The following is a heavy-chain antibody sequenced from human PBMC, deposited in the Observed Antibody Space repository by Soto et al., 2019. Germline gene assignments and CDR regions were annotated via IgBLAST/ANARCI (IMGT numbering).Heavy chain of an antibody. CDR3: VRDVPGSGIIDY. J-gene: IGHJ4*02. CDR2: INADNGDT. Sequence: QVQLVQSGAEVKKPGASVKVSCRASGYSFTSYAIHWVRQAPGQRLECMGWINADNGDTDCSQKFQGRVTFTRDTSASTGYMELSRLTSEDTAVYYCVRDVPGSGIIDYWGQGTLVTVSS. D-gene: IGHD3-10*01. CDR1: GYSFTSYA. V-gene: IGHV1-3*01.